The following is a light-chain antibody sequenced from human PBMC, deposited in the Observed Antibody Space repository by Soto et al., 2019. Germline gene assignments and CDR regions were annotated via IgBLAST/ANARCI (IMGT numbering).Light chain of an antibody. CDR2: DAS. J-gene: IGKJ1*01. CDR3: QQYNSYTWT. CDR1: QRISNW. Sequence: DILMTQSPSTLSASVGDRVTITCRASQRISNWLVWYQQKPGKPPNLLIYDASSLKSGVPSRFSGSGSGAEFTLTISSLQPDDFATYYCQQYNSYTWTFGQGTKVEVK. V-gene: IGKV1-5*01.